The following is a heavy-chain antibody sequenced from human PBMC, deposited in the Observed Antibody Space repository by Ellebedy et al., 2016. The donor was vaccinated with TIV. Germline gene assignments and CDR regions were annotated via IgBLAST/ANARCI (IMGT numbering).Heavy chain of an antibody. J-gene: IGHJ4*01. CDR2: IKQDGSEK. CDR3: ARSPATGTVDY. V-gene: IGHV3-7*01. D-gene: IGHD1-1*01. Sequence: GGSLRLSXAASGFTFSSFWMSWVRQAPGKGLEWVANIKQDGSEKYYVDSVKGRFTISRDNAKNSLYLQMNSLRAEDTAVYYCARSPATGTVDYWGHGTLVTVSS. CDR1: GFTFSSFW.